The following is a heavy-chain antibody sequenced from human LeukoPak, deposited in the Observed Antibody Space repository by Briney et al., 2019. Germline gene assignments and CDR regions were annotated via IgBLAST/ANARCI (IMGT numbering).Heavy chain of an antibody. J-gene: IGHJ4*02. CDR2: IYTSGST. V-gene: IGHV4-4*07. CDR3: ASLGRFLEWRDY. D-gene: IGHD3-3*01. CDR1: GGSISSYY. Sequence: SETLSLTCTVSGGSISSYYWSWIRQPAGKGLEWIGRIYTSGSTNYNPSLKSRVTMSVDTSKNQFSLKLSSVTAADTAVYYCASLGRFLEWRDYWGQGTLVTVSS.